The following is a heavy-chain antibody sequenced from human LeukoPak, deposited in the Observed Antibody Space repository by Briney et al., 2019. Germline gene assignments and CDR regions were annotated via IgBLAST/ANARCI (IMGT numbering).Heavy chain of an antibody. CDR2: IYYSGST. J-gene: IGHJ5*02. V-gene: IGHV4-39*01. Sequence: PETLSLTCTVSGGSISSSSYYWGWIRQPPGKGLEWIGSIYYSGSTYYNPSLKSRVTISVDTSKNQFSLKLSSVTAADTAVYYCARHRYSYGYNWFDPWGQGTLVTVSS. D-gene: IGHD5-18*01. CDR1: GGSISSSSYY. CDR3: ARHRYSYGYNWFDP.